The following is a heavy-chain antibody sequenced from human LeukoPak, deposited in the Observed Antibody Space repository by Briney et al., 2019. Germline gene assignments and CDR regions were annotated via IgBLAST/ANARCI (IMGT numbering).Heavy chain of an antibody. V-gene: IGHV3-48*01. CDR2: ISSSSSTI. Sequence: GGSLRLSCAASGFTFINAWMSWARQAPGKGLEWVSYISSSSSTIYYADSVKGRFTISRDNAKNSLYLQMNSLRAEDTAVYYCARRAAMVTYDYWGQGTLVTVSS. CDR3: ARRAAMVTYDY. J-gene: IGHJ4*02. CDR1: GFTFINAW. D-gene: IGHD5-18*01.